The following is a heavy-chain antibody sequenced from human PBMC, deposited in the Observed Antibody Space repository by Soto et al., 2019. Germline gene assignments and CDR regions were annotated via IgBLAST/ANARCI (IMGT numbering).Heavy chain of an antibody. Sequence: EVQLVESGGGLVQPGGSLRLSCAASGLTVSTNPMSWVRQAPGKGLEWVSVIYTGGGTHYADSVKGRFTISRDNSKNTVTLQMTSLRPEYTAVYYCARDGSGHWGQGTLVTVSS. V-gene: IGHV3-66*01. CDR2: IYTGGGT. CDR1: GLTVSTNP. J-gene: IGHJ4*02. CDR3: ARDGSGH.